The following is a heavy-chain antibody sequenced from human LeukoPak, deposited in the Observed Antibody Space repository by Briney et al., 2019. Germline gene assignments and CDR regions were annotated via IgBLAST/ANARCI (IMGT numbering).Heavy chain of an antibody. D-gene: IGHD4/OR15-4a*01. CDR1: GASISNSY. CDR3: AKVFYGGYGARIDY. CDR2: IYSSGGT. Sequence: SETLSLTCTVSGASISNSYWSWIRQPAGEGLEWIGGIYSSGGTNYNPSLKSRVTMSVDTSRNQFSLKMISMNAADTAVYYCAKVFYGGYGARIDYWGHGILVTVSS. J-gene: IGHJ4*01. V-gene: IGHV4-4*07.